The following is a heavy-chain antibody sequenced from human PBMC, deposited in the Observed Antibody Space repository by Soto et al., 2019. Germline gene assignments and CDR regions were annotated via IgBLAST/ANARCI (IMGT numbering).Heavy chain of an antibody. D-gene: IGHD6-6*01. Sequence: GGSLRLSXAASGFTVSSNYMSWVRQAPGKGLEWVSVIYSGGSTYYADSVKGRFTISRDNSKNTLYLQMNSLRAEDTAVYYCARGGRSSSPPYYWGQGTLVTVSS. CDR2: IYSGGST. V-gene: IGHV3-53*01. CDR3: ARGGRSSSPPYY. J-gene: IGHJ4*02. CDR1: GFTVSSNY.